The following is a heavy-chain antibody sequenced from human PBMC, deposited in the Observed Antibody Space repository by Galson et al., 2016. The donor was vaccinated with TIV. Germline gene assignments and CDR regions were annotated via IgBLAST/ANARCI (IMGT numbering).Heavy chain of an antibody. CDR2: VYQSGRT. V-gene: IGHV4-38-2*01. Sequence: SETLSLTCVVSGYSISSGYFWGWIRRPPGKGLDWIGSVYQSGRTYYNSALKSRVTVSLDTSKNQFSLKLSSVTAADTAVYYGARHDYVNSAGLGLYGMDVWGHRTTVTVSS. J-gene: IGHJ6*02. CDR3: ARHDYVNSAGLGLYGMDV. CDR1: GYSISSGYF. D-gene: IGHD4-11*01.